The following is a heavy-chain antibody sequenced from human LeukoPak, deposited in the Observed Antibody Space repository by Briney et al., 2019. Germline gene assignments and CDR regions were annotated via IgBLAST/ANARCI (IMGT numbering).Heavy chain of an antibody. J-gene: IGHJ5*02. D-gene: IGHD4-17*01. CDR2: INHSGST. V-gene: IGHV4-34*09. CDR1: GGSFSGYY. CDR3: ARWGDTVTTVSGWFDP. Sequence: SETLSLTCAVYGGSFSGYYWSWIRQPPGKGLEWIGEINHSGSTNYNPSLKSRVTISVDTSKNQFSLKLSSVTAADTAVYYCARWGDTVTTVSGWFDPWGQGTLVTVSS.